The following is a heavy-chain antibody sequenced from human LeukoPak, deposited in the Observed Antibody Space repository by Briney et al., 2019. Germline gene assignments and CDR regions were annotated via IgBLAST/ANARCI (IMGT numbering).Heavy chain of an antibody. CDR3: ARHALYGLRPGYYYFDY. CDR1: GGSIRSYY. V-gene: IGHV4-59*08. J-gene: IGHJ4*02. Sequence: SETLSLTCTVSGGSIRSYYWSWLRQPPGKGLEWIGYIYYSGSSNYNPSLKSRVTISLDTSKNQFSLKLSSVTAADTAVYYYARHALYGLRPGYYYFDYWGQGTLVTVSS. CDR2: IYYSGSS. D-gene: IGHD2-8*01.